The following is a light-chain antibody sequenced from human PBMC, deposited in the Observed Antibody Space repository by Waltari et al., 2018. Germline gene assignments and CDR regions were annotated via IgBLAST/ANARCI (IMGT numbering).Light chain of an antibody. CDR2: KVS. V-gene: IGKV2-30*01. CDR1: QSLVFSDGNTY. Sequence: DVVMTQSPLSLPVSLGQPASISCKSSQSLVFSDGNTYFHCFQQRPGKSPRGLIYKVSNRNSGVPDRFRGSGSGTDFTLKISRVEAEDVGVYCCMQTTHWPRTFGQGTKVEIK. CDR3: MQTTHWPRT. J-gene: IGKJ1*01.